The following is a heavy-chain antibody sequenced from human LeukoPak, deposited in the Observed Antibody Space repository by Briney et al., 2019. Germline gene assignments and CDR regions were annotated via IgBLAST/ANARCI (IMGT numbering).Heavy chain of an antibody. D-gene: IGHD4-17*01. CDR2: IKSTVAGGTT. J-gene: IGHJ4*02. CDR3: TTDHGEYALVY. CDR1: GFTLTNAW. Sequence: GGSLRLSCAASGFTLTNAWMSWVGQAPGKGVEWGGHIKSTVAGGTTDYAAPVKGRFTISRDDSKNTLYLQMKGLKTEDTAVYYCTTDHGEYALVYWGQGTLVTVSS. V-gene: IGHV3-15*01.